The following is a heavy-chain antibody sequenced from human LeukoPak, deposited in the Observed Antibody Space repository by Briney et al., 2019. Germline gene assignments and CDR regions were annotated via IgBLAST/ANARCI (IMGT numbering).Heavy chain of an antibody. Sequence: KASETLSLTCTVSGGSISTANYYWGWVRQPPGKGLEWTGNIFYSGSTYYSPPLKSRLTISLDTSRNQFSLKLSSVTAADTAVYYCARCPYKFRGCNPWGQGTLVTVSS. D-gene: IGHD3-22*01. J-gene: IGHJ5*02. CDR3: ARCPYKFRGCNP. CDR1: GGSISTANYY. CDR2: IFYSGST. V-gene: IGHV4-39*07.